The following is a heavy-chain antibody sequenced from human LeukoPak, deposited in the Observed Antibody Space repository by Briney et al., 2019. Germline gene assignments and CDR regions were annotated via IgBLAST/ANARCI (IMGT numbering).Heavy chain of an antibody. V-gene: IGHV4-4*08. CDR3: ARDDILTGYSYGMDV. Sequence: SETLSLTCTVSGGSISNYYWSWLRQPPGKGLEWIGHIYSTGSTTYSPSLKSRVIMSADTSKNQFSLKVTSVTAADTAVYYCARDDILTGYSYGMDVWGQGTTVTVSS. J-gene: IGHJ6*02. CDR2: IYSTGST. D-gene: IGHD3-9*01. CDR1: GGSISNYY.